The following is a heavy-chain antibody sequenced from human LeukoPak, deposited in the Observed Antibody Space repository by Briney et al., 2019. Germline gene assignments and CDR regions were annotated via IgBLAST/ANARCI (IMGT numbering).Heavy chain of an antibody. CDR3: AKDRDGGNFFFDY. CDR2: IRRDGRDE. Sequence: GGSLRLSCAASGFTFSSYGMHWVRQAPGKGLEWVAFIRRDGRDEDYAASVKGRFTVSRDNSKNTLYPQMNGLRPEDTALYYCAKDRDGGNFFFDYWGQGTLATVSP. CDR1: GFTFSSYG. V-gene: IGHV3-30*02. J-gene: IGHJ4*02. D-gene: IGHD4-23*01.